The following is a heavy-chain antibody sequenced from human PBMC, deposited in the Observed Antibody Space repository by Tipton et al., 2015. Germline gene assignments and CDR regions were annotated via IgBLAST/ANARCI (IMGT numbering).Heavy chain of an antibody. CDR3: ARARGRHGGLFDS. V-gene: IGHV4-59*07. CDR1: GDSLSTYY. J-gene: IGHJ4*02. Sequence: TLSLTCTVSGDSLSTYYWSWIRQSPGKGLEWIGYIYYSGSTDYNPSLKSRVTISVDTSKNRFSLKMRSVTATDTAVYYCARARGRHGGLFDSWGQGILVTVSS. D-gene: IGHD4-23*01. CDR2: IYYSGST.